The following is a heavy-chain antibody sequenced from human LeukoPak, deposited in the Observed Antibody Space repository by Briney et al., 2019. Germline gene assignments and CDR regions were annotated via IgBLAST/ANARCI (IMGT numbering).Heavy chain of an antibody. CDR2: ISGSGGST. CDR1: GFTFSSYA. D-gene: IGHD6-13*01. Sequence: GGSLRLSCAASGFTFSSYAMSWVRQAPGKGLEWVSAISGSGGSTYYADSVKGRFTISRDNSKNTLYLQMNSLRAEDTAVYYCAKSQAGYSSSWAPKSPYMDVWGKGTTVTVSS. V-gene: IGHV3-23*01. J-gene: IGHJ6*03. CDR3: AKSQAGYSSSWAPKSPYMDV.